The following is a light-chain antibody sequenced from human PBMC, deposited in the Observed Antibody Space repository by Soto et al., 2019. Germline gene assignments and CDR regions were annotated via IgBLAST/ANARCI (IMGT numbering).Light chain of an antibody. V-gene: IGLV2-14*03. J-gene: IGLJ2*01. CDR3: SSHTTSSTLV. Sequence: QSALTQPASVSGSPGQSITISCTGTSSDVGGSNYVSWYQQHPGKAPKLMIYDVSNRPSGVSNRFSGSKSGNPASLTLSGLQAEDEADYYCSSHTTSSTLVFGGGTKVTVL. CDR2: DVS. CDR1: SSDVGGSNY.